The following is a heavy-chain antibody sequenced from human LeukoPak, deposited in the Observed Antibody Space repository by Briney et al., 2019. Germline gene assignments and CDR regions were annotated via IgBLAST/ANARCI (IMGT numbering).Heavy chain of an antibody. CDR1: GFTFNNYG. CDR3: AKGPLRGTAAAIDY. D-gene: IGHD2-2*01. CDR2: ISYDGRNI. J-gene: IGHJ4*02. V-gene: IGHV3-30*18. Sequence: LTGGSLRLSCAASGFTFNNYGMHWVRQAPGKGLDWVAVISYDGRNIHYPDSVKGRFTISRDISTDTLWLQMDSLRTEDTAVYYCAKGPLRGTAAAIDYWGQGTLVTVSS.